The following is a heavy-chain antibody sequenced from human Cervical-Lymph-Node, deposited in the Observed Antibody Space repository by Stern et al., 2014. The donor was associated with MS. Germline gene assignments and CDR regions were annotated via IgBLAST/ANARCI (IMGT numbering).Heavy chain of an antibody. CDR1: GFSLSISGVG. V-gene: IGHV2-5*01. D-gene: IGHD7-27*01. CDR2: IFWNDDK. CDR3: ARAGVPATYYYYYYGMDV. J-gene: IGHJ6*02. Sequence: ESGPTLVRPTQTLTLTCTFSGFSLSISGVGVGWIRQPPGKALEGLAFIFWNDDKRYSPSLKSRLTITKDTSKNQVVLTMTNMDPVDTATYYCARAGVPATYYYYYYGMDVWGQGTTVTVSS.